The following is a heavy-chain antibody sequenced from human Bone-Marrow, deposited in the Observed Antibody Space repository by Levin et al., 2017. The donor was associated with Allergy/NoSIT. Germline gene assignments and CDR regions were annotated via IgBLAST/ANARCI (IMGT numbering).Heavy chain of an antibody. CDR3: ARYSSSCHHLGKYYYYYGMDV. D-gene: IGHD6-13*01. Sequence: AGGSLRLSCAASGFTFSSYWMSWVRQAPGKGLEWVANIKQDGSEKYYVDSVKGRFTISRDNAKNSLYLQMNSLRAEDTAVYYCARYSSSCHHLGKYYYYYGMDVWGQGTTVTVSS. J-gene: IGHJ6*02. CDR2: IKQDGSEK. CDR1: GFTFSSYW. V-gene: IGHV3-7*01.